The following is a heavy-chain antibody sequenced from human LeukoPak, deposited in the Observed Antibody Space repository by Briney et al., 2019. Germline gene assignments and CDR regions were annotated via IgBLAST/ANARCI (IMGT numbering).Heavy chain of an antibody. J-gene: IGHJ4*02. CDR3: ARDLTPYYDYVWGSWYFDY. CDR2: IIPIFGIA. Sequence: SVKVSCKASGGTFSSYAISWVRQAPGQGLEWMGGIIPIFGIANYAQKFQGRVTITADESTSTAYMELSSLRSEDTAVYYCARDLTPYYDYVWGSWYFDYWGQGTLVTVSS. D-gene: IGHD3-16*01. V-gene: IGHV1-69*13. CDR1: GGTFSSYA.